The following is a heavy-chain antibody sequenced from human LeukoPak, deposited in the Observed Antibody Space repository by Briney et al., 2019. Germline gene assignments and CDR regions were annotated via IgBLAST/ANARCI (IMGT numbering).Heavy chain of an antibody. Sequence: ASVKVSCKASGYTFTSYGINWVRQAPGQGLEWMGWISAYNSNTHYAQKLQGRVTMTEDTSTDTAYMELSSLRSEDTAVYYCATTLLVGATPVFDYWGQGTLVTVSS. CDR2: ISAYNSNT. V-gene: IGHV1-18*01. J-gene: IGHJ4*02. CDR3: ATTLLVGATPVFDY. CDR1: GYTFTSYG. D-gene: IGHD1-26*01.